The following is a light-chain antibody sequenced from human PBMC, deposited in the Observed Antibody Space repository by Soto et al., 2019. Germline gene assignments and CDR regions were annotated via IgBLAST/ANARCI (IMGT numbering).Light chain of an antibody. J-gene: IGKJ4*01. CDR1: HRVNTY. CDR3: QQYNNWPLT. CDR2: DAS. Sequence: EIMMTQCPATMSVSTGEGASLSCRASHRVNTYLAWYQQRPGQAPRLPIYDASTRATGIPARFRCSGSGTEFTLTISSLQSEDFAVYYWQQYNNWPLTFGGGTNV. V-gene: IGKV3-15*01.